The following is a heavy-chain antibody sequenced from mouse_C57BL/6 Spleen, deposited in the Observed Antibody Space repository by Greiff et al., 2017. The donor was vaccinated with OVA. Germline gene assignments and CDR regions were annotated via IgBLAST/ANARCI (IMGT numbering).Heavy chain of an antibody. J-gene: IGHJ1*03. CDR2: IWRGGST. CDR1: GFSLTSYG. CDR3: AKSPDGYYGYFDV. V-gene: IGHV2-5*01. D-gene: IGHD2-3*01. Sequence: VQLVESGPGLVQPSQSLSITCTVSGFSLTSYGVHWVRQSPGKGLEWLGVIWRGGSTDYYEAFVSRLSITKNNSKNKVFFKMNSLQSDDTTIYYCAKSPDGYYGYFDVWGTGTTVTVSS.